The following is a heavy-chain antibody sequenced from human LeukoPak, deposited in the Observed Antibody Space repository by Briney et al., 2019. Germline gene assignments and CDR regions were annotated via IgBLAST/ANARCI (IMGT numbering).Heavy chain of an antibody. CDR2: FFSGGTT. V-gene: IGHV3-53*01. CDR1: GITVSNNY. CDR3: ARGGRRAAADPWN. D-gene: IGHD6-13*01. J-gene: IGHJ4*02. Sequence: GGSLTLSCAASGITVSNNYMSWVRQAAGKGLEWVSVFFSGGTTYYADSVKGRFTISRDNSKSTLYLQINSLGAEDTDVYYCARGGRRAAADPWNWGQGTLVTVSS.